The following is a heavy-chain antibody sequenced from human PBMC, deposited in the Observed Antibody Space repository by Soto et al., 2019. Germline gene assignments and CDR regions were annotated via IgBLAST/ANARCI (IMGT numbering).Heavy chain of an antibody. Sequence: QVQLQESGPGLVKPSETLSLTCSVSGGSISSIGLYWGWIRQSPGRGLEWIGSIHKSGSTYYHPSLRNRVTKSIDISKNRFSLTLTSVTAADTAVYFCARPCYPLTTVTLMGAFDVWGQGTMVTVSS. CDR3: ARPCYPLTTVTLMGAFDV. D-gene: IGHD4-17*01. CDR1: GGSISSIGLY. V-gene: IGHV4-39*01. CDR2: IHKSGST. J-gene: IGHJ3*01.